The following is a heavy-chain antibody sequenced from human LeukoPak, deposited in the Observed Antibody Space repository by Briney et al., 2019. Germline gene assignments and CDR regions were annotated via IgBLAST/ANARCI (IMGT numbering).Heavy chain of an antibody. CDR2: ISGSGDST. D-gene: IGHD6-19*01. CDR3: AAQASGWSSSFDY. CDR1: TFTFTSYA. V-gene: IGHV3-23*01. J-gene: IGHJ4*02. Sequence: GGSLRLSCAPSTFTFTSYAISWVRQAPGKGLEWVSAISGSGDSTYYADSVKGRFTISRDNSKNTLFLQLNRLRAEDTVVYYCAAQASGWSSSFDYWGRGTLVAVSS.